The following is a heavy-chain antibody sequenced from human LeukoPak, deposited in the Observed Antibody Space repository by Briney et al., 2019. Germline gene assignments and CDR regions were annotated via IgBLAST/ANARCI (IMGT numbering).Heavy chain of an antibody. V-gene: IGHV3-23*01. CDR3: AKDRKFSSGRGWFDP. D-gene: IGHD6-19*01. Sequence: GGSLRLSCAASGFTFGSYAMSWVRQAPGKGLEWVSAISGSGGSTYYADSVKGRFTISRDNSKNTLYLQMNSLRAEDTAVYYCAKDRKFSSGRGWFDPWGQGTLVTVSS. CDR1: GFTFGSYA. J-gene: IGHJ5*02. CDR2: ISGSGGST.